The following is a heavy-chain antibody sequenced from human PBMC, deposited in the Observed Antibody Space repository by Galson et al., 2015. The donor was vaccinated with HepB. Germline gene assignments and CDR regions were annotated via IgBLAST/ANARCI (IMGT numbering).Heavy chain of an antibody. CDR2: IYYTGRT. D-gene: IGHD6-13*01. Sequence: SETLSLTCTVSGGSISSSSYYWGWIRQPPGKGLEWIGSIYYTGRTYYNPSLKSRVTISVDTSKNQFSLKLSSVTAADTAVYYCARMGWATAAAVSWGQGTLVTVSS. CDR1: GGSISSSSYY. J-gene: IGHJ4*02. V-gene: IGHV4-39*01. CDR3: ARMGWATAAAVS.